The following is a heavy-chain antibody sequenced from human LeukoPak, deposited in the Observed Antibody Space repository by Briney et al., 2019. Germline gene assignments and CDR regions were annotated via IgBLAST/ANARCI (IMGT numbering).Heavy chain of an antibody. CDR1: GFTFSSYG. V-gene: IGHV3-33*01. CDR3: ARVAPYSSSWGIFDY. CDR2: IWYDGSSK. D-gene: IGHD6-13*01. Sequence: GGSLRLSCAASGFTFSSYGMHWVRQAPGKGLEWVAVIWYDGSSKYYADSVKGRFTISRDNSKNTLYLQMNSLRAEDTAVYYCARVAPYSSSWGIFDYWGQGTLVTVSS. J-gene: IGHJ4*02.